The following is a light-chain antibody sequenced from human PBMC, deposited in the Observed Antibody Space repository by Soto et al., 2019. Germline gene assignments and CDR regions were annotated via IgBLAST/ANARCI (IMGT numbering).Light chain of an antibody. Sequence: EIVMTQSPATLSVSPGERATLSCRASQSVSSNLAWYQQKPGQAPRLLIYGASTRATGIPARFSGSGSGTEFTLTISSLQSEHFAVYYCQQYNNWPPLTFDGGTKVAIK. CDR2: GAS. CDR3: QQYNNWPPLT. V-gene: IGKV3-15*01. J-gene: IGKJ4*01. CDR1: QSVSSN.